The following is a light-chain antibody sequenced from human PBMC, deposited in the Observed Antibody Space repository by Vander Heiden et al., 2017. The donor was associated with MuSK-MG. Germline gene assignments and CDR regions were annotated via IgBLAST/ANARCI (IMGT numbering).Light chain of an antibody. J-gene: IGLJ2*01. Sequence: SALTQPPSSSASLGQSVTISCTGTSSDVGGYNYVSWYQQHPGKAPKLMVYEVSKRPSGVPDRFSGSKSGNTASLTVSGLQAEEEADYYCSSDAGSNNLVFGGGTKLTVL. CDR3: SSDAGSNNLV. CDR2: EVS. V-gene: IGLV2-8*01. CDR1: SSDVGGYNY.